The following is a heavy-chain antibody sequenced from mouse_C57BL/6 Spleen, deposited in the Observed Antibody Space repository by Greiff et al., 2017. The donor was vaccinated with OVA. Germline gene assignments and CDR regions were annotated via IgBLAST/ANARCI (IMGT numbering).Heavy chain of an antibody. V-gene: IGHV2-2*01. J-gene: IGHJ1*03. CDR2: IWSGGST. CDR1: GFSLTSYG. Sequence: VQGVESGPGLVQPSQSLSITCTVSGFSLTSYGVHWVRQSPGKGLEWLGVIWSGGSTDYNAAFISRLSISKDNSKSQVFFKMNSLQADDTAIYYCASLIYYGNYEGYFDVWGTGTTVTVSS. D-gene: IGHD2-1*01. CDR3: ASLIYYGNYEGYFDV.